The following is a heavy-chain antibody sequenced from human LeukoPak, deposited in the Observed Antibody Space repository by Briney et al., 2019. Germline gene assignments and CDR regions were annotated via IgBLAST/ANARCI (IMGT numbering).Heavy chain of an antibody. CDR2: ISSSGGST. Sequence: GGSLRLSCAASGFTFSNYAMSWVRQAPGKGLEWVSAISSSGGSTYYAVSVEGRLTISRDNSKNTLYLQMNSLRAEDTAVYYCARRSDYGSNGNYFDYWGQGTPVTVSS. V-gene: IGHV3-23*01. J-gene: IGHJ4*02. CDR1: GFTFSNYA. D-gene: IGHD4-23*01. CDR3: ARRSDYGSNGNYFDY.